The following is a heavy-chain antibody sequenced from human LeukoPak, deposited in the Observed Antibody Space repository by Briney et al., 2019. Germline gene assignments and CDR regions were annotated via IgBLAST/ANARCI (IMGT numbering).Heavy chain of an antibody. CDR3: AKESGYSYGPYCGGDCSLVDAFDI. J-gene: IGHJ3*02. D-gene: IGHD2-21*02. Sequence: SGGSLRLSCAASGFIFSSYGMHWVRQAPGKGLEWVAFIRYDGNNKYYADSVKGRFTISRHNSKKTLYLQMNSLRAEDTAVYYCAKESGYSYGPYCGGDCSLVDAFDIWGQGTMVTVSS. CDR1: GFIFSSYG. CDR2: IRYDGNNK. V-gene: IGHV3-30*02.